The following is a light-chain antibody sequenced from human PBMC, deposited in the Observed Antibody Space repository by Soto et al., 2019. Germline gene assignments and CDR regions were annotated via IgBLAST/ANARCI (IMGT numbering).Light chain of an antibody. CDR1: QSISSW. V-gene: IGKV1-5*01. Sequence: DFQMTQSPSTLSASVGDRVTITCRASQSISSWLAWYQQKPGKAPKLLIYAASTLQSGVPSRFSGSGSGTDFTLTISCLQSEDFATYYCQQYYSYPRTFGPGTKVDIK. CDR2: AAS. CDR3: QQYYSYPRT. J-gene: IGKJ3*01.